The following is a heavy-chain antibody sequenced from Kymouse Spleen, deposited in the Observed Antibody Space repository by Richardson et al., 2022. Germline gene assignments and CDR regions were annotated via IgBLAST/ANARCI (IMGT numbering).Heavy chain of an antibody. Sequence: QVQLQQWGAGLLKPSETLSLTCAVYGGSFSGYYWSWIRQPPGKGLEWIGEINHSGSTNYNPSLKSRVTISVDTSKNQFSLKLSSVTAADTAVYYCARAGFEYSSSSEGNWFDPWGQGTLVTVSS. V-gene: IGHV4-34*01. CDR2: INHSGST. CDR1: GGSFSGYY. D-gene: IGHD6-6*01. CDR3: ARAGFEYSSSSEGNWFDP. J-gene: IGHJ5*02.